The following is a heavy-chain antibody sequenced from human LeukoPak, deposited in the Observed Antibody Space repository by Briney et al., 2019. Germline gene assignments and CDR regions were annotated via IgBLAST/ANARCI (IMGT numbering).Heavy chain of an antibody. V-gene: IGHV3-7*01. J-gene: IGHJ4*02. CDR2: IKQDGSEM. CDR1: GFIFSTYW. D-gene: IGHD4-23*01. Sequence: GGSLTLSCAASGFIFSTYWMAWVRQAPGTGLEWVANIKQDGSEMCYVDSVKGRFTIYRDNTKNSLYLQMNSLRAEDTAVYYCARDDGGALDYWGKGTLVTVSS. CDR3: ARDDGGALDY.